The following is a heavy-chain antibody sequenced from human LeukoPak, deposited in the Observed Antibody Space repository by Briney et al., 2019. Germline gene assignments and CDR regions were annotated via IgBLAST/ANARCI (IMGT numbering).Heavy chain of an antibody. V-gene: IGHV3-7*05. CDR1: GFXFNNYW. CDR2: IKQDGSDK. Sequence: GGSLRLSCVASGFXFNNYWMSWVRQAPGKGLEWVASIKQDGSDKYYVDSVRGRFTISRDNAKNSLYLQMSSLRAGYTAVYYCARGYMTADYWGQGSLVTVSS. CDR3: ARGYMTADY. D-gene: IGHD2-2*02. J-gene: IGHJ4*02.